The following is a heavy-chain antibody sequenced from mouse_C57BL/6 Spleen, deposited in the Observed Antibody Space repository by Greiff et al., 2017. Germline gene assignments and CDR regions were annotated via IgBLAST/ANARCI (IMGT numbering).Heavy chain of an antibody. CDR2: IDPETGGT. J-gene: IGHJ3*01. D-gene: IGHD1-3*01. V-gene: IGHV1-15*01. CDR3: TRSGKHRAY. CDR1: GYTFTDYE. Sequence: QVQLQQSGAELVRPGASVTLSCKASGYTFTDYEMHWVKQTPVHGLEWIGAIDPETGGTAYNQKFKGKAKLTVDKSSSTAYMELRSLTSEDSAVYNSTRSGKHRAYGGKGTLVTGSA.